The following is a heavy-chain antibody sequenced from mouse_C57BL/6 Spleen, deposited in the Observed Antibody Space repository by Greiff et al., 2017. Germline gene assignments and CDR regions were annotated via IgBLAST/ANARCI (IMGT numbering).Heavy chain of an antibody. Sequence: QVHVKQSGAELARPGASVKMSCKASGYTFTSYTMHWVKQRPGQGLEWIGYINPSSGYTKYNQKFKDKATLTADKSSSTAYMQLSSLTSEDSAVYYCARNEWFAYWGQGTLVTVSA. CDR3: ARNEWFAY. V-gene: IGHV1-4*01. CDR1: GYTFTSYT. J-gene: IGHJ3*01. CDR2: INPSSGYT.